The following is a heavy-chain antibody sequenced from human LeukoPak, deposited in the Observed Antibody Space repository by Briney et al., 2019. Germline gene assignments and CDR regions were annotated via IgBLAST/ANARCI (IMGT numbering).Heavy chain of an antibody. CDR1: GFTFSSYA. V-gene: IGHV3-23*01. J-gene: IGHJ4*02. Sequence: GGSLRLSCAASGFTFSSYAMSWVRQAPGKGLEWVSAISGSGGSTYYADSVKGRFTISRDNSKNTLYLQMNSLRAEDTAVYYCAKGDIVVVPAARIFDYWGQGTLVTVSS. CDR3: AKGDIVVVPAARIFDY. CDR2: ISGSGGST. D-gene: IGHD2-2*01.